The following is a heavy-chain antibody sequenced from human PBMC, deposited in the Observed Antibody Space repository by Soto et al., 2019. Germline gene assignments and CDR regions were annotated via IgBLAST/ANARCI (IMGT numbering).Heavy chain of an antibody. CDR3: AKDLMSYYPNTPFDY. D-gene: IGHD1-26*01. J-gene: IGHJ4*02. Sequence: EVQLLESGGGLVQPGGSLRLSCAASGFTFSSYAMSWVRQAPGKGLEWVSGISGSGDTTYYADSVKGRFTISRDNSKNTLFLHVNSLRDEDRAVYFCAKDLMSYYPNTPFDYWGQGTLVTVSS. CDR1: GFTFSSYA. CDR2: ISGSGDTT. V-gene: IGHV3-23*01.